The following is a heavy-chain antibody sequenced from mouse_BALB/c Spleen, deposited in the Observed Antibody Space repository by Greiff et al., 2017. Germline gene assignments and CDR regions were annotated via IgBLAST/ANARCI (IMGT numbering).Heavy chain of an antibody. V-gene: IGHV5-17*02. CDR3: ATTMITFYAMDY. D-gene: IGHD2-4*01. CDR2: ISSGSSTI. J-gene: IGHJ4*01. Sequence: EVQVVESGGGLVQPGGSRKLSCAASGFTFSSFGMHWVRQAPEKGLEWVAYISSGSSTIYYADTVKGRFTISRDNPKNTLFLQMTSLRSEDTAMYYCATTMITFYAMDYWGQGTSVTVSS. CDR1: GFTFSSFG.